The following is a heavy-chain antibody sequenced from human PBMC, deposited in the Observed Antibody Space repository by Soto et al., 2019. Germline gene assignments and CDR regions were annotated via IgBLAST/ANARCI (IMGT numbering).Heavy chain of an antibody. D-gene: IGHD3-9*01. CDR2: IYYSGST. CDR1: GGSISSYY. Sequence: NPSETLSLTCTVSGGSISSYYWSWIRQPPGKGLEWIGYIYYSGSTNYNPSLKSRVTISVDTSKNQFSLKLSSVTAADTAVYYCARQFEWFEGSMDYWGQGTLVTVSS. J-gene: IGHJ4*02. V-gene: IGHV4-59*08. CDR3: ARQFEWFEGSMDY.